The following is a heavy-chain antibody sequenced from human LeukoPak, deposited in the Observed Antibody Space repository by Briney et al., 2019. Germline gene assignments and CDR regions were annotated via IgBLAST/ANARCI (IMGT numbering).Heavy chain of an antibody. Sequence: PRGSLTLTCTASGFTFSSYTMNWVRQTPGKGLEWVASISSSSNHINYVDSVKGRFTVSRDNADFSLFLHMDSLRTEDSGIYYCARPSAVAGSPYYSTYMDVWGK. D-gene: IGHD6-19*01. CDR3: ARPSAVAGSPYYSTYMDV. CDR2: ISSSSNHI. J-gene: IGHJ6*03. CDR1: GFTFSSYT. V-gene: IGHV3-21*04.